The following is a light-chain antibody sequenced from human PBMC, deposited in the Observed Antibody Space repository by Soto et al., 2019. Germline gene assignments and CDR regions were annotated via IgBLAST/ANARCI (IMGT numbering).Light chain of an antibody. CDR3: AAWDDSLNALV. V-gene: IGLV1-44*01. CDR1: NSNIGSNA. CDR2: STN. Sequence: QSVLTQPPSASGTPGQRVTIPCSGSNSNIGSNALNWYQQLPGAAPKLLMYSTNQRSSGVPDRFSASKSGTSASLAIIGLQSGDEAHYYCAAWDDSLNALVFGGGTKLTVL. J-gene: IGLJ2*01.